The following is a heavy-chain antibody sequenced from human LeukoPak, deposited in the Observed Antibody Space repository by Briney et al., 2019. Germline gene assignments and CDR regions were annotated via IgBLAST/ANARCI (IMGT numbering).Heavy chain of an antibody. CDR1: AFTFSNFW. J-gene: IGHJ4*02. CDR3: ARAFGLTDY. V-gene: IGHV3-7*02. D-gene: IGHD3/OR15-3a*01. Sequence: TGGSLRLSCAASAFTFSNFWMNWVRQAPGKGLEWVANIKQDGSVKHYVDSVKGRFTISRDNAKNSLYLQMNSLRDEDTAVYYCARAFGLTDYWGQGTLVTVSS. CDR2: IKQDGSVK.